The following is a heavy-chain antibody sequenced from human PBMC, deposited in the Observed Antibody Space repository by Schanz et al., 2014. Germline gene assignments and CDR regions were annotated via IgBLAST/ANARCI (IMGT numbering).Heavy chain of an antibody. CDR3: ARDGVDAAAGGDY. J-gene: IGHJ4*02. V-gene: IGHV1-69*04. Sequence: VQLEQSGAEVKKPGSSVKVSCKASGGTFSSFGINWVRQAPEQGLEWMGRIIPSLGLAKYEQKFQDKVTITADTSTTTAYMELSGLRSEDTAVYYCARDGVDAAAGGDYWGQGTLVTVSS. CDR1: GGTFSSFG. CDR2: IIPSLGLA. D-gene: IGHD6-13*01.